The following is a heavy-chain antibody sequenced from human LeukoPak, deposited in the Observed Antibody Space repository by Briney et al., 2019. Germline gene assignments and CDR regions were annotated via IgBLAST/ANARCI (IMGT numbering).Heavy chain of an antibody. D-gene: IGHD3-10*01. CDR1: GFTFSSYG. V-gene: IGHV3-30*02. Sequence: PGGSLRLSCAASGFTFSSYGMHWVRQAPGKGLGWVAFIRYDGSNKYYADSVKGRFTISRDNSKNTLYLQMNSLRAEDTAVYYCAKDYYGSGHYYYYYMDVWGKGTTVTISS. CDR2: IRYDGSNK. J-gene: IGHJ6*03. CDR3: AKDYYGSGHYYYYYMDV.